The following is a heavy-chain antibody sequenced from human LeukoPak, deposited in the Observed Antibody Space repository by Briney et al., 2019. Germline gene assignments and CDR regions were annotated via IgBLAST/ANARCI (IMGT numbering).Heavy chain of an antibody. CDR3: AKDSAKKYDDY. CDR2: ISGSDGST. V-gene: IGHV3-23*01. J-gene: IGHJ4*02. Sequence: GGSLRLSCAASGFAFSSYAMSWVRQAPGKGLEWVSGISGSDGSTNYADSVKGRFTISRENSKNTLYLQMNSLRAEDTAVYYCAKDSAKKYDDYWGQGTLVTVSS. D-gene: IGHD2/OR15-2a*01. CDR1: GFAFSSYA.